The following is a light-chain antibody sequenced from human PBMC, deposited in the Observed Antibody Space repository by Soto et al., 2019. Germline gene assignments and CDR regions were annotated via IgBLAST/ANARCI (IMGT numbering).Light chain of an antibody. CDR1: SSNIGSNT. Sequence: QAVVTQPPSASGTPGQRVTISCSGSSSNIGSNTVNWYQQLPGTAPKLLIYSNNQRPSGVPDPFSGSKSGTSASLAISGLQSEHEADYYSAAWDDSLNGPHVVFGGGTKLTVL. CDR3: AAWDDSLNGPHVV. V-gene: IGLV1-44*01. J-gene: IGLJ2*01. CDR2: SNN.